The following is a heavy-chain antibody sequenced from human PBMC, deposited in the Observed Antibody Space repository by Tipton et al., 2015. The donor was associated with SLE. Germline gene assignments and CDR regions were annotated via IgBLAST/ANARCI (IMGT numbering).Heavy chain of an antibody. CDR2: IYTSGSA. J-gene: IGHJ6*03. D-gene: IGHD2-2*02. Sequence: TLSLTCTVSGGSISSGTYYWSWIRQPAGKGLEWIGRIYTSGSANYNPPIKNRFTISVDTPKDQFSLKLSSVTAADTAVYYCARSHCSSPSCYSYYYMDVWGKGTPVTVSS. CDR3: ARSHCSSPSCYSYYYMDV. V-gene: IGHV4-61*02. CDR1: GGSISSGTYY.